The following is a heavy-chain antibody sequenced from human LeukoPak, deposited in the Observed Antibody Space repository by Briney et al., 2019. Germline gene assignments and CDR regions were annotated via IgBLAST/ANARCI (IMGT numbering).Heavy chain of an antibody. Sequence: GGSLRLSCVASGFTFSRYGMSWVRQAPGTGLEWLANITQDGSEKHYVDSVKGRFTISRDNNKKSLFLEMNSLRAEDTAVYYCARGDWSFELWGRGTRVIVSS. CDR2: ITQDGSEK. J-gene: IGHJ2*01. CDR1: GFTFSRYG. V-gene: IGHV3-7*05. CDR3: ARGDWSFEL.